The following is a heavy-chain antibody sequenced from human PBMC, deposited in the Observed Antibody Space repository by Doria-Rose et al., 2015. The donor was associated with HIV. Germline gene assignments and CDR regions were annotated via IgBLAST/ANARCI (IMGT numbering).Heavy chain of an antibody. J-gene: IGHJ6*02. CDR2: ITSSDTAI. D-gene: IGHD3-3*01. Sequence: GSLRLSCSASGFTFSSYEMNWVRQAPGKGLEWVSYITSSDTAIFYADSVKGRFTISRDNAKNSLYLQMNSLRIEDTAVYYCARERVESDYYYYGMDVWGQGTTVIVSS. CDR1: GFTFSSYE. V-gene: IGHV3-48*03. CDR3: ARERVESDYYYYGMDV.